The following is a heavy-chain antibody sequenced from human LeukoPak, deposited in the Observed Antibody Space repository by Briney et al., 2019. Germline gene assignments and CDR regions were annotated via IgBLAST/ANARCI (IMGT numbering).Heavy chain of an antibody. Sequence: GGSLRLSCAVSGFTVNNYAMSWVRQAPGKGLEWVSAISGSGGRTYYADSVKGRFTISRDNSKNTVYLQMISLRTEDTAVYYCAKDLSTSNSPAWGYYYKYGMDVWGQGTTVTVSS. CDR3: AKDLSTSNSPAWGYYYKYGMDV. V-gene: IGHV3-23*01. CDR2: ISGSGGRT. CDR1: GFTVNNYA. D-gene: IGHD3-16*01. J-gene: IGHJ6*02.